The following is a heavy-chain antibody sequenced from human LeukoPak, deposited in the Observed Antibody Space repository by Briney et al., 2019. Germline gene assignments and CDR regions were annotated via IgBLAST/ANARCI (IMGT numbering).Heavy chain of an antibody. CDR3: ASFTGTPDAFDI. CDR1: GGSISSYY. V-gene: IGHV4-59*01. CDR2: IYYSGST. Sequence: PSETLSLTCTVSGGSISSYYWSWIRQPPGKGLEWIGYIYYSGSTNYNPSLKSRVTISVDTSKNQFSLKLSSVTAADTAVYYCASFTGTPDAFDIWGQGTMVTVSS. J-gene: IGHJ3*02. D-gene: IGHD1-7*01.